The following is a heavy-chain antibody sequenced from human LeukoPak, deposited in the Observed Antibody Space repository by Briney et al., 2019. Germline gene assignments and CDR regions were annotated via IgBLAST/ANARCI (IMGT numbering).Heavy chain of an antibody. D-gene: IGHD3-16*01. V-gene: IGHV3-11*06. Sequence: GGPLRLSCAASEFTFSDYDMNWIPQAPGKVLEWVSFIRSSSGYTNHAASVKGRFTVSRDNAKKSLYLQMNSLRAEDTAVYYCARDWALDSWGQATLVTVSS. CDR3: ARDWALDS. J-gene: IGHJ4*02. CDR1: EFTFSDYD. CDR2: IRSSSGYT.